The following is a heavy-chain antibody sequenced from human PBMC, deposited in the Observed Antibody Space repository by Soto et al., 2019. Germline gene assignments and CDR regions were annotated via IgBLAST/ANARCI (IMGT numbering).Heavy chain of an antibody. J-gene: IGHJ3*02. CDR3: AKDDYGSGSYYHDAFDI. Sequence: GGSLRLSCAASGFTFSSYAMSWVRQAPGKGLEWVSAISGSGGSTYYADSVKGRFTISRDNSKNTLYLQMNSLRAEDTAVYYCAKDDYGSGSYYHDAFDIWGQGTMVTVSS. V-gene: IGHV3-23*01. D-gene: IGHD3-10*01. CDR1: GFTFSSYA. CDR2: ISGSGGST.